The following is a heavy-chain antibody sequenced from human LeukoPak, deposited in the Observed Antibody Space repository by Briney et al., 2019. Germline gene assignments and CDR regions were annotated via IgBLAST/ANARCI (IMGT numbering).Heavy chain of an antibody. CDR1: RASISGYY. CDR3: ARYMRDSGTYDFDY. J-gene: IGHJ4*02. V-gene: IGHV4-59*13. D-gene: IGHD3-3*01. CDR2: VYYTGST. Sequence: SETLSLTCTVSRASISGYYWSWIRQTPEKRLEWIGYVYYTGSTNYNPSLQSRVSITVDTSKNQFSLNLKSVTAADTAVYYCARYMRDSGTYDFDYWGQETLVTVSS.